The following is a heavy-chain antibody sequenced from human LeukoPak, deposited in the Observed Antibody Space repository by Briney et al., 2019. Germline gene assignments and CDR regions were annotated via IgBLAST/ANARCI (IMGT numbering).Heavy chain of an antibody. CDR1: GGSISSGGYY. J-gene: IGHJ5*02. V-gene: IGHV4-31*03. D-gene: IGHD3-10*01. Sequence: SETLSLTCTVSGGSISSGGYYWSWIRQHPGKGLEWIGYIYYSGSTYYNPSLKSRVTISVDTSKNQFSLKLSSVTAADTAVYYCARGLVWSLPGPNWFDPWGQGTLVTVSS. CDR2: IYYSGST. CDR3: ARGLVWSLPGPNWFDP.